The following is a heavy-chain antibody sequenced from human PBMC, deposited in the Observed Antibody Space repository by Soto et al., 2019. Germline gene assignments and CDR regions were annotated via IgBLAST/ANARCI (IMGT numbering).Heavy chain of an antibody. Sequence: VASVKVSCKASGYTFTSYGISWVRHAPGQGLEWMGWISAYNGNTNYAQKLQGRVTMTTDTSTSTAYMELRSLRSDDTAVYYCARDPFYDILTGYNAYYYYGMDVWGQGTTVTAP. CDR3: ARDPFYDILTGYNAYYYYGMDV. V-gene: IGHV1-18*01. D-gene: IGHD3-9*01. CDR1: GYTFTSYG. CDR2: ISAYNGNT. J-gene: IGHJ6*02.